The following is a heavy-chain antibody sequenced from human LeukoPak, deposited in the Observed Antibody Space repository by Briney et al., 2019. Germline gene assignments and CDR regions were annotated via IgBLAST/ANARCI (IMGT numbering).Heavy chain of an antibody. J-gene: IGHJ4*02. V-gene: IGHV1-18*01. CDR1: GYTLTDYG. D-gene: IGHD6-19*01. CDR2: ISTYNGNT. Sequence: ASVKVSCKASGYTLTDYGISWVRQAPGQGLEWMGWISTYNGNTKFAQKVQGRVTMTTDTSTSTAYMELRSLRSDDTAVYYCARGTRIAVAGTGYWGQGTLVTVSS. CDR3: ARGTRIAVAGTGY.